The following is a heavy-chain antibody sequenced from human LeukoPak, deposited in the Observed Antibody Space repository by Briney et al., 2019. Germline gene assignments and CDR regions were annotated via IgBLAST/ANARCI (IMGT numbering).Heavy chain of an antibody. J-gene: IGHJ1*01. D-gene: IGHD6-6*01. V-gene: IGHV3-33*01. CDR3: ARKDDYSSWEYFHH. Sequence: GGSLRLSCAASGFTFSSYGMHWVGRAPGRGRDGLAVIWYDGSNKYYADSVKGRFTISRDNSKNTLYLQMNSLRAEDTAVYYCARKDDYSSWEYFHHWGQGTLVTVSS. CDR1: GFTFSSYG. CDR2: IWYDGSNK.